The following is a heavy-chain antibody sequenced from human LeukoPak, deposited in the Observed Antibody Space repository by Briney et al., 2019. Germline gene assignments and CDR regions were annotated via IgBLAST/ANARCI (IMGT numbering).Heavy chain of an antibody. CDR1: GFTFSSYA. V-gene: IGHV3-23*01. CDR2: ISGSGGST. Sequence: PGGSLRLSCAASGFTFSSYAMSWVRQAPGKGLEWVSAISGSGGSTYYADSVKGRFTISGDNSKNTAYLQMNSLKTEDTAVYYCAFRSCEGLYKWFDPWGQGTLVTVSS. CDR3: AFRSCEGLYKWFDP. D-gene: IGHD1-14*01. J-gene: IGHJ5*02.